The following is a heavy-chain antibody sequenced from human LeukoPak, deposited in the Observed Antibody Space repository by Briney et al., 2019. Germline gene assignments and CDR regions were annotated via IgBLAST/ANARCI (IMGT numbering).Heavy chain of an antibody. D-gene: IGHD4-17*01. V-gene: IGHV3-9*01. J-gene: IGHJ4*02. CDR2: ISWNSGSI. CDR3: AKDMRLRTTVTTIGFDY. CDR1: GFTFDDYA. Sequence: PGGSPRLSCAASGFTFDDYAMHWVRQAPGKGLEWVSGISWNSGSIGYADSVKGRFTISRDNAKNSLYLQMNSLRAEDTALYYCAKDMRLRTTVTTIGFDYWGQGTLVTVSS.